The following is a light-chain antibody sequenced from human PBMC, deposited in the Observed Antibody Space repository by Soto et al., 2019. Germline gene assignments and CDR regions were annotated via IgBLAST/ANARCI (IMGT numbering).Light chain of an antibody. J-gene: IGKJ1*01. V-gene: IGKV3-15*01. Sequence: EIVMTQSPATLSVSQGERATLSCRASQRVSSDLAWYQQKPGQAPRLLIYGAPTRATGIPARFSGSGSGTEFTLTISSLQSEDLALYYCQQYNNLPWTFGQGSKVDVK. CDR3: QQYNNLPWT. CDR1: QRVSSD. CDR2: GAP.